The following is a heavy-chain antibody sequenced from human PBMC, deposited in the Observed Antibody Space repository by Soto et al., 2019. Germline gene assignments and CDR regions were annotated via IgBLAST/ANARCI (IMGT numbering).Heavy chain of an antibody. CDR1: GGSISSGGYY. D-gene: IGHD2-15*01. J-gene: IGHJ6*02. CDR3: ARLPTHYSSYYYYGMDV. Sequence: QVQLQESGPGLVKPSQTLSLTCTVSGGSISSGGYYWSWIRQHPGKGLEWIGYIYYSGSTYYNPSLKSRVTISEDTSKNPFSPKLSSVTAADTAVYYCARLPTHYSSYYYYGMDVWGQGTTVTVSS. V-gene: IGHV4-31*03. CDR2: IYYSGST.